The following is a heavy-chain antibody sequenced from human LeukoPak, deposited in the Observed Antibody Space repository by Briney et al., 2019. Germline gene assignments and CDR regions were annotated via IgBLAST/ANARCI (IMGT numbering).Heavy chain of an antibody. Sequence: GGSLRLSCAASGFTVITNDMTWVRQAPGKGLEWVSVLYSDGNTKYADSVQGRFTISRDNSKNTLYLETNSLSPDDTAVYYCARGVEPLAANTLAYWGQGTVVTVSS. V-gene: IGHV3-53*01. D-gene: IGHD1-14*01. J-gene: IGHJ4*02. CDR2: LYSDGNT. CDR1: GFTVITND. CDR3: ARGVEPLAANTLAY.